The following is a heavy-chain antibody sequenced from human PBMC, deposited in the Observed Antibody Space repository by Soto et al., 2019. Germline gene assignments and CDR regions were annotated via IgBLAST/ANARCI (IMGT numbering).Heavy chain of an antibody. Sequence: QVQLVQSGAEVKKPGSSVKVSCKASGGTFSSYAISWVRQAPGQGLEWMGGIIPIFGTANYAQKFQGRVTITADESPSTAYMELSSLRSEDTAVYCCASEGQIYYDSSGYYASCYFDYWGQGTLVTVSS. D-gene: IGHD3-22*01. J-gene: IGHJ4*02. CDR1: GGTFSSYA. V-gene: IGHV1-69*01. CDR3: ASEGQIYYDSSGYYASCYFDY. CDR2: IIPIFGTA.